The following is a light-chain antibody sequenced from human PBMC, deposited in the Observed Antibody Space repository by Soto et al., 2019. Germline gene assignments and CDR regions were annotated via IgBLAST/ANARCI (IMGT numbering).Light chain of an antibody. J-gene: IGKJ5*01. Sequence: IVLTQSPGTLSSSPGERATLSCRASQSVSTNNLAWYQQRPGQAPRLLIYGASRRATGIPDRFSGSGSGTDFTLTISSLQSEDFAVYYCQQYGSSPITFGQGTRLEIK. CDR1: QSVSTNN. CDR2: GAS. CDR3: QQYGSSPIT. V-gene: IGKV3-20*01.